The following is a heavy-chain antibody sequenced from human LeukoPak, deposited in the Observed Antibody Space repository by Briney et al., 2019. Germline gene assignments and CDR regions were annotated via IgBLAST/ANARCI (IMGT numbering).Heavy chain of an antibody. CDR3: ASTSGDFWSGYRFDY. V-gene: IGHV1-69*05. CDR2: IIPIFGTA. CDR1: GGTFSSYA. D-gene: IGHD3-3*01. Sequence: ASVKVSCKASGGTFSSYAISWVRQAPGQGLEWMGGIIPIFGTANYAQKFQGRVTITTDESTSTAYMELSSLRSEDTAVYYCASTSGDFWSGYRFDYWGQGTLVTVSS. J-gene: IGHJ4*02.